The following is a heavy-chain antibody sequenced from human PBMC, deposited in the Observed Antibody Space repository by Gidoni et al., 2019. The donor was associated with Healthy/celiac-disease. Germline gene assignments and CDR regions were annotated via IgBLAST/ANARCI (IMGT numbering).Heavy chain of an antibody. CDR2: IYHSGST. CDR3: ARGPSTSITRVRGVQLRGFDY. V-gene: IGHV4-30-2*01. J-gene: IGHJ4*02. D-gene: IGHD3-10*01. Sequence: QLQLQESGSGLVQPSQTLSLTCAVSGGSISSGGYSWSWIRQPPGKGLEWIGYIYHSGSTYYNPSLKSRVTISVDRSKNQFSLKLSSVTAADTAVYYCARGPSTSITRVRGVQLRGFDYWGQGTLVTVSS. CDR1: GGSISSGGYS.